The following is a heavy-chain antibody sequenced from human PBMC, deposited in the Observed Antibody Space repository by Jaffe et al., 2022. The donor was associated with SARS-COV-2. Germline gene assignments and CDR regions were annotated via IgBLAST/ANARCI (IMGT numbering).Heavy chain of an antibody. D-gene: IGHD2-21*02. CDR2: INHSGST. Sequence: QVQLQQWGAGLLKPSETLSLTCAVYGGSFSGYYWSWIRQPPGKGLEWIGEINHSGSTNYNPSLKSRVTISVDTSKNQFSLKLSSVTAADTAVYYCARGSNRQVTAYDAFDIWGQGTMVTVSS. J-gene: IGHJ3*02. V-gene: IGHV4-34*01. CDR3: ARGSNRQVTAYDAFDI. CDR1: GGSFSGYY.